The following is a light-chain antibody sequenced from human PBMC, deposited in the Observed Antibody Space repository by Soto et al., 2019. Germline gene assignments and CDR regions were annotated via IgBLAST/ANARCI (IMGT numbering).Light chain of an antibody. Sequence: DIQMTQSPSTLSASVGDRVTITCRASQSISSWLAWYQQKPGKDPKLLIYKASSLESGVPSRFSGSESGTEFTLTISSLQPDDFATYYCQQYSTYQLTFGGGTKVEIK. CDR1: QSISSW. J-gene: IGKJ4*01. CDR3: QQYSTYQLT. CDR2: KAS. V-gene: IGKV1-5*03.